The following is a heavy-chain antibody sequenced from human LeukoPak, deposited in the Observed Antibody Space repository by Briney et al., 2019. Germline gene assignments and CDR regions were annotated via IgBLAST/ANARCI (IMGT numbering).Heavy chain of an antibody. J-gene: IGHJ6*03. D-gene: IGHD7-27*01. CDR2: IKSKTDGRTT. Sequence: GGSLRLSCAASGFTFSSYWMSWVRQAPGKGLEWVGCIKSKTDGRTTDYAAHVKGRFTISRDDSKNTLYLQMNSLKTEDTAVYYCTKHWGSPYYYYYMDVWGKGTTVTVSS. CDR3: TKHWGSPYYYYYMDV. V-gene: IGHV3-15*01. CDR1: GFTFSSYW.